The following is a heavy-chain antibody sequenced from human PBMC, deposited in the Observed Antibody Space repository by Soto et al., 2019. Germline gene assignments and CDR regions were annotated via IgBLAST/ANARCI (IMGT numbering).Heavy chain of an antibody. Sequence: EVQLVESGGGLVQPGGSLRLSCAASGFTFSTYWMVWVRQTPGKGLVWVSRIVGDGSATSYADSVKGRFTISRDNAKNTVYLQMNSLSADDTAVYDCGRGGRGSGTANEYWGQGTLVTVSS. CDR1: GFTFSTYW. V-gene: IGHV3-74*01. J-gene: IGHJ4*02. D-gene: IGHD1-26*01. CDR3: GRGGRGSGTANEY. CDR2: IVGDGSAT.